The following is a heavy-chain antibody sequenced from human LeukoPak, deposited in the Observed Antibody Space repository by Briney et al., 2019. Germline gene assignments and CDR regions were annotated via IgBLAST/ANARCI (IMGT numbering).Heavy chain of an antibody. D-gene: IGHD2/OR15-2a*01. CDR2: IKSKTDGGTT. CDR1: GFTFSNAW. V-gene: IGHV3-15*01. J-gene: IGHJ4*02. CDR3: TTLIFH. Sequence: GGSLRLSCAVSGFTFSNAWMKWVRQAPGRGLGWVCCIKSKTDGGTTDYAAAVKGTFSTSRDDSKNTLYLQMSSLKTEDTAVYYCTTLIFHWGERTLVTVSS.